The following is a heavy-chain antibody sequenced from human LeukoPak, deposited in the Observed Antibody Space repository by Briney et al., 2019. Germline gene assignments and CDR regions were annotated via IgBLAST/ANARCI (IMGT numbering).Heavy chain of an antibody. J-gene: IGHJ4*02. Sequence: GESLKISCKGSGYNFTSYWIGWVRQMPGKGLEWMVIIYPGDSDTRYSPSFQGQVTISADKSNSTAYLQWSSLKASDTAMYYCARYDAVTTCTDYWGQGTLVTVSS. CDR2: IYPGDSDT. V-gene: IGHV5-51*01. CDR1: GYNFTSYW. D-gene: IGHD4-17*01. CDR3: ARYDAVTTCTDY.